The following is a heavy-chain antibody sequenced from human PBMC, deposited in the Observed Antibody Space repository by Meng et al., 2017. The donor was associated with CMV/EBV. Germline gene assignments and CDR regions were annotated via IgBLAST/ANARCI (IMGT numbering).Heavy chain of an antibody. Sequence: SETLSLTCTVSGYSISSGYYWGWIRQPPGKGLEWIGSIYHSGSTYYNPSLKSRVTVSVDTSKNQFSLKLSSVTAADTAVYYCARPSTARRVWSGYPHDYYYGMDVWGQGTTVTVSS. CDR1: GYSISSGYY. D-gene: IGHD3-3*01. J-gene: IGHJ6*02. CDR3: ARPSTARRVWSGYPHDYYYGMDV. V-gene: IGHV4-38-2*02. CDR2: IYHSGST.